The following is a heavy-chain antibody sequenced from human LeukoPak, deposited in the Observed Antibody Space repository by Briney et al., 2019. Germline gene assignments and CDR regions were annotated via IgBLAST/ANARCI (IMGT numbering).Heavy chain of an antibody. V-gene: IGHV1-2*02. D-gene: IGHD3-10*01. J-gene: IGHJ4*02. CDR2: INPNSGDT. Sequence: ASVKVSCKASGYTFTGYFIHWVRQAPGQGLEWMGWINPNSGDTNYAQKFQGRVTMIRDTSISTAYMELSSLKYDDTAVYYWASRGGSGKYDFDFWGRGTLVTVSS. CDR1: GYTFTGYF. CDR3: ASRGGSGKYDFDF.